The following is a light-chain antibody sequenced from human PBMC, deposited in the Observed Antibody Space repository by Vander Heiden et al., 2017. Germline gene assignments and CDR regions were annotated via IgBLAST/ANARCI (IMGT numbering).Light chain of an antibody. CDR2: SVS. J-gene: IGKJ5*01. V-gene: IGKV2-30*02. CDR3: MQATQWPPT. CDR1: HSLVHSSGNTY. Sequence: DVVLTQTPLPLPGTLGQPASNCKTSNHSLVHSSGNTYLFWFQQRPGQSPRRLIFSVSNRDSGVPDRFGGSGSGTEFTLKISRVEAEDVAIYYCMQATQWPPTFGQGTRLDIK.